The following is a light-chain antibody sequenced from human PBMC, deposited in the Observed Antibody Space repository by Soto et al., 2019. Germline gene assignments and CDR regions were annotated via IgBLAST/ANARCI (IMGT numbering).Light chain of an antibody. Sequence: ALRMTQSPSSFSASTGDRVTITCRASQGISTFLAWYQQKPGKAPKLLIYGASTLQSGVPSRFSGSGSGTDFTLTISYLQSEDFATYYCQHYYNYPITLGQGTRLEIK. CDR2: GAS. J-gene: IGKJ5*01. CDR1: QGISTF. V-gene: IGKV1-8*01. CDR3: QHYYNYPIT.